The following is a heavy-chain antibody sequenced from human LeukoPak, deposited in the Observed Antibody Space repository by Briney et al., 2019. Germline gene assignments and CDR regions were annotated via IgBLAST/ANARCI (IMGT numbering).Heavy chain of an antibody. CDR3: ARRGRRWLVSLFGY. CDR2: IYYSGST. Sequence: SQTLSLTCAVSGGSISSGGYYWSWLRQPPGKGLEWIGYIYYSGSTYYNPSLKSRVTISVDTSKNQFSLKLSSVTAADTAVYYCARRGRRWLVSLFGYWGQGTLVTVSS. J-gene: IGHJ4*02. V-gene: IGHV4-30-4*07. D-gene: IGHD6-19*01. CDR1: GGSISSGGYY.